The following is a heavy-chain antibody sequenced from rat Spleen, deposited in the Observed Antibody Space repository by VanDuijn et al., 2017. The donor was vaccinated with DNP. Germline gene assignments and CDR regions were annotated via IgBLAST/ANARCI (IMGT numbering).Heavy chain of an antibody. J-gene: IGHJ2*01. Sequence: EVQLVESGGGSVQPGRSLKLSCGASGFIFSDYNMAWVRQAPKKGLEWVATISYDGRSTDHRDSVKGRFTISRDNAKSTLYLQMDSLRSEDTATYYCARPDYWGQGVMVTVSS. CDR2: ISYDGRST. CDR3: ARPDY. CDR1: GFIFSDYN. V-gene: IGHV5-7*01.